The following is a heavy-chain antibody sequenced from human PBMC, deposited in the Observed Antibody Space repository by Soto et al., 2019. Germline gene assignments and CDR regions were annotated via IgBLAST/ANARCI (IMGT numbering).Heavy chain of an antibody. Sequence: GGSLSLSCAASGFTFSNYGMHWVRQAPGKGLEWVAIIWHDGNNKYYADSVRGRFIISRDNSKNRLYLQMNSLRAEDTAVYYCASDLVGASDSYGLDVWGQGTPVTVS. V-gene: IGHV3-33*01. CDR3: ASDLVGASDSYGLDV. D-gene: IGHD1-26*01. J-gene: IGHJ6*02. CDR1: GFTFSNYG. CDR2: IWHDGNNK.